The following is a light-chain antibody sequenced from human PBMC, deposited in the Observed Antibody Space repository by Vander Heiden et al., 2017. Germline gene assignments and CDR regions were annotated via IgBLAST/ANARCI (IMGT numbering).Light chain of an antibody. CDR2: GNT. Sequence: QSVLTQPPSVSGAPGQRVTISCTGSSSNIGAGYDVHWYQQLPGTPPNPLIFGNTNRPSGFPDRFSGSKSGPSASLAITGLRAEDEADYYCQAYDSSLSGFVVFGGGTKLTVL. CDR3: QAYDSSLSGFVV. CDR1: SSNIGAGYD. J-gene: IGLJ2*01. V-gene: IGLV1-40*01.